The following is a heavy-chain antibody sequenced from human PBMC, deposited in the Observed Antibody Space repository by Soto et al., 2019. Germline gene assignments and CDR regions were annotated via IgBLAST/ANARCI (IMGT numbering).Heavy chain of an antibody. D-gene: IGHD1-1*01. CDR2: ISSSGSTI. CDR1: EFTFSDYY. V-gene: IGHV3-11*01. Sequence: LVESGGGLVKPGGSLKLSCAASEFTFSDYYMSWIRQAPGKGLEWVAYISSSGSTIYYADSVKGRVTISRDNAKNSLYLQMNSLSAEDTAVYYCSREWFSNCGYGSDYWGQGTPVTVSS. CDR3: SREWFSNCGYGSDY. J-gene: IGHJ4*02.